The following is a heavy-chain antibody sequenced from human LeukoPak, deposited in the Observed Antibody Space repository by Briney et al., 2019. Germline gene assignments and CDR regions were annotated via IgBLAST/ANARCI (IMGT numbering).Heavy chain of an antibody. V-gene: IGHV3-74*01. Sequence: GGSLRLSCAASGFTFSSYWMHWVRQTPGKGLVWVSRINSDGSTTTYADSVKGRFTISRDNAKNTLYLQMNSLRDEDTAVYYCTRGGVDYWGQGTLVTVSS. D-gene: IGHD3-10*01. J-gene: IGHJ4*02. CDR2: INSDGSTT. CDR3: TRGGVDY. CDR1: GFTFSSYW.